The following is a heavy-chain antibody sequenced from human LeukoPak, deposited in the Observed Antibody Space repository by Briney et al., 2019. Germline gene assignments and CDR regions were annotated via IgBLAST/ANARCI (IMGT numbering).Heavy chain of an antibody. CDR3: ASSHYYDSSGKGYFDY. CDR1: GGTFSSYA. Sequence: GSSVKVSCKASGGTFSSYAISWVRQAPGQGLEWMGRIIPIFGIANYAQKFQGRVTITADKSTSTAYMELSSLRSEDTAVYYCASSHYYDSSGKGYFDYWGQGTLVTVSS. CDR2: IIPIFGIA. J-gene: IGHJ4*02. D-gene: IGHD3-22*01. V-gene: IGHV1-69*04.